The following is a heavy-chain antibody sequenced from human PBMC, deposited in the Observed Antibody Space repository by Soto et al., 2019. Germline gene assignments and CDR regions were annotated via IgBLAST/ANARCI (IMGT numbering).Heavy chain of an antibody. CDR2: ISWNSGNL. CDR1: GFTFDDYA. V-gene: IGHV3-9*01. J-gene: IGHJ4*02. CDR3: VREDIRSGWSGGRKYYFDY. D-gene: IGHD6-19*01. Sequence: PGGSLRLSCAASGFTFDDYAVHWVRQAPGKGLEWVSGISWNSGNLGYADSVKGRFAISRDNAKNSLYLQMNSLRTEDTALYYCVREDIRSGWSGGRKYYFDYWGQGTLVTVSS.